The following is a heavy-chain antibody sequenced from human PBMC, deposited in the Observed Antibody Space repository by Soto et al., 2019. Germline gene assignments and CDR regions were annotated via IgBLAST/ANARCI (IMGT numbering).Heavy chain of an antibody. CDR2: INHSGST. V-gene: IGHV4-34*01. Sequence: SETLSLTCAVYGGSFSGYYWSWIRQPPGKGLEWIGEINHSGSTNYNPSLKSRVTISVDTSKNQFSLKLSSVTAADTAVYYCASKRGYSSGWYSSMDVWGKGTTVT. J-gene: IGHJ6*03. D-gene: IGHD6-19*01. CDR1: GGSFSGYY. CDR3: ASKRGYSSGWYSSMDV.